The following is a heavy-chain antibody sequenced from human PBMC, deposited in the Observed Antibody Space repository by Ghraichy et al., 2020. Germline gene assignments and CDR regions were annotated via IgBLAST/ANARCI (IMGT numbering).Heavy chain of an antibody. J-gene: IGHJ4*02. Sequence: SETLSLTCTVSGGSLSSNNYWGWIRQPPGKGLEWIGSIHYDGSTYYNPSLKSRVTISVDMSKNQFSLSLSSVTAADTAVYYCARHRQWLVALEDWDQGILVTVSS. D-gene: IGHD6-19*01. V-gene: IGHV4-39*01. CDR2: IHYDGST. CDR3: ARHRQWLVALED. CDR1: GGSLSSNNY.